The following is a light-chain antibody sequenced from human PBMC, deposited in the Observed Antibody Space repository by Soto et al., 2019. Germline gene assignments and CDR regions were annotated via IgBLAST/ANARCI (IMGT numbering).Light chain of an antibody. V-gene: IGLV2-18*01. CDR1: STDFVSYNR. CDR2: EAS. Sequence: QSALTQPPSVYGSPGQSVTIPCTGTSTDFVSYNRVSWYQQPPGTAPKLIIYEASNRPSGVPDRFSGSKSGNTASLTISGLQAADEADYYCSLYTSENTYVFGTGTKVTVL. J-gene: IGLJ1*01. CDR3: SLYTSENTYV.